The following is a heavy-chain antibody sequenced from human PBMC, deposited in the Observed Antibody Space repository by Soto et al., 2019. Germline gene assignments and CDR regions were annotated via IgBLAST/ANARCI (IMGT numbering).Heavy chain of an antibody. Sequence: SETLSLTCTVSGGSISSSSYYWGWIRQPPGKGLEWIGTFYYSGSTYYNPSLKSRVTISVDTSKNQFSLKLSSVTAADTAVYYCARHYGYEVFEYWGQGTLVTVSS. CDR3: ARHYGYEVFEY. V-gene: IGHV4-39*01. D-gene: IGHD5-18*01. CDR2: FYYSGST. J-gene: IGHJ4*02. CDR1: GGSISSSSYY.